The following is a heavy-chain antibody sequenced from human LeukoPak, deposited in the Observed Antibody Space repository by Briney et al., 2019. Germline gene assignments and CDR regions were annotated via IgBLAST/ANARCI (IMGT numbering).Heavy chain of an antibody. V-gene: IGHV3-30*04. D-gene: IGHD4-17*01. Sequence: GGSLRLSCAASGFTFSSYAMHWVRQAPGKGLEWVAVISYDGSNKYYADSVKGRFTISRDNSKNTLYLQMNSLRAEDTAVYYCAGDYLQRPDIWGQGTMVTVSS. CDR2: ISYDGSNK. J-gene: IGHJ3*02. CDR3: AGDYLQRPDI. CDR1: GFTFSSYA.